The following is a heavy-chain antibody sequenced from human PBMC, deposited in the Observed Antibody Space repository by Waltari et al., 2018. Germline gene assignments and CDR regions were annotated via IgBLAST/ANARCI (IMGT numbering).Heavy chain of an antibody. V-gene: IGHV1-24*01. J-gene: IGHJ1*01. D-gene: IGHD1-26*01. Sequence: QVQLVQSGAEVKKPGASVKVSCKVSGYTLTELSMHWVRQAPGKGLEWMGGFEPEDGETIYAQKFQGRVTTTEDTSTDTAYMELSSLRSEDTAVYYCATSGSFAPFQHWGQGTLVTVSS. CDR1: GYTLTELS. CDR3: ATSGSFAPFQH. CDR2: FEPEDGET.